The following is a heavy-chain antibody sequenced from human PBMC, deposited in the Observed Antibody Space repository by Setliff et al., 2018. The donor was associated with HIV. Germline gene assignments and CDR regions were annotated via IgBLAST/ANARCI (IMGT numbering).Heavy chain of an antibody. D-gene: IGHD3-22*01. V-gene: IGHV4-4*09. Sequence: SETLSLTCTVSGGSISSYYWSWIRQPPGKGLEWIGYIYTSGSTNYNPSLKSRVTISVNTSKNQFSLKLSSVTAADTAVYYCARGLSFYDPGGFDYWGQGTQVTVS. CDR2: IYTSGST. CDR1: GGSISSYY. J-gene: IGHJ4*02. CDR3: ARGLSFYDPGGFDY.